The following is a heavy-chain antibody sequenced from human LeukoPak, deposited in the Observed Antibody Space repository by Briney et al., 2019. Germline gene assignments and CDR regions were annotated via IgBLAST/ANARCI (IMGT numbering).Heavy chain of an antibody. CDR3: ARHGNIVVVVAARGFDP. CDR1: GGSISSSNW. D-gene: IGHD2-15*01. Sequence: PSETLSLTCAVSGGSISSSNWWSWVRQPPGKGLEWIGEIYHSGSTNYNPSLKSRVTISVDKSKNQFSLKLSSVTAADTAFYYCARHGNIVVVVAARGFDPWGQGTLVTVSS. J-gene: IGHJ5*02. V-gene: IGHV4-4*02. CDR2: IYHSGST.